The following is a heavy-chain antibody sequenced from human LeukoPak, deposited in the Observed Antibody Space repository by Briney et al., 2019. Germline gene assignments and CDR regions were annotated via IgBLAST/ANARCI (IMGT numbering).Heavy chain of an antibody. CDR3: ASDPYDSSQRAFDI. V-gene: IGHV3-23*01. Sequence: PGGSLRLSCAASGFTFSSYAMSWVRQAPGKGLEWVSAISGSGGSTYYADSVKGRFAISRDNSKNTLYLQMNSLRAEDTAVYYCASDPYDSSQRAFDIWGQGTMVTVSS. D-gene: IGHD3-22*01. CDR1: GFTFSSYA. J-gene: IGHJ3*02. CDR2: ISGSGGST.